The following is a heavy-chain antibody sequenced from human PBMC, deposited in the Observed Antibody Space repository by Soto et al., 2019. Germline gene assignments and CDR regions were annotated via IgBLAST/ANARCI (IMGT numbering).Heavy chain of an antibody. CDR2: IDIDGSST. Sequence: EVQLVESGGGLVQPGGSLRLSCAASGFTFSSNWMHWVRQAPGKGLVWVSRIDIDGSSTNYAESVKGRFTISRDNAKNSLYLQMNSLRAEDTAVYFCARGGFDGSGTYYLHQWGQGTLVTVSS. V-gene: IGHV3-74*01. J-gene: IGHJ4*02. CDR1: GFTFSSNW. CDR3: ARGGFDGSGTYYLHQ. D-gene: IGHD3-10*01.